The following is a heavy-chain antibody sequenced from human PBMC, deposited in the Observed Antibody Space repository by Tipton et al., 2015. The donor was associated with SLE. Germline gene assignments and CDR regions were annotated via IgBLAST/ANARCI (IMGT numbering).Heavy chain of an antibody. CDR2: IYHSGST. CDR1: GGSISNYS. CDR3: AQAHLWGSYRYASDI. V-gene: IGHV4-4*08. J-gene: IGHJ3*02. Sequence: TLSLTCTVSGGSISNYSWSWIRQPPGKGLEWIGSIYHSGSTYSNPSLKSRVTISVDTSKNQFSLKMSSVTAADTAVYYCAQAHLWGSYRYASDIWGQGTMVTVSS. D-gene: IGHD3-16*02.